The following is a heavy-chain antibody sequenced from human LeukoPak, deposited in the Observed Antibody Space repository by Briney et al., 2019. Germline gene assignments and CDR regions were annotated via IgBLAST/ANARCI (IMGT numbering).Heavy chain of an antibody. Sequence: SETLSLTCTVSGVSISSGGYYWSWIRQPAGKGLEWIGRIYTGGTTNYNPSLQSRVTISLDTSTNQFSLELTSVTAADTAVYYCARSSSWSGFQHWGQGTLVTVSS. CDR1: GVSISSGGYY. V-gene: IGHV4-61*02. J-gene: IGHJ1*01. D-gene: IGHD6-13*01. CDR2: IYTGGTT. CDR3: ARSSSWSGFQH.